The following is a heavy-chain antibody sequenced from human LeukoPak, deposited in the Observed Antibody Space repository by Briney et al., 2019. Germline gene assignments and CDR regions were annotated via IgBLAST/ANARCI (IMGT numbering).Heavy chain of an antibody. CDR3: AKVNTATYIIRDTFDI. CDR2: ISGSGGGT. CDR1: GFTFSSYA. Sequence: GGSLRLSCAASGFTFSSYAMSWVRQAPGKGLEWVSAISGSGGGTYYADSVKGRFTISRDNSKNTLCLQMNSLRVEDTAVYYCAKVNTATYIIRDTFDIWGQGTMVIVSS. V-gene: IGHV3-23*01. D-gene: IGHD2-15*01. J-gene: IGHJ3*02.